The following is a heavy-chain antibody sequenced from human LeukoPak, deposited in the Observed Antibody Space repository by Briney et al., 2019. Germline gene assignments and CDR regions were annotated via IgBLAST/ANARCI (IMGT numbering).Heavy chain of an antibody. CDR1: GGSISSYY. CDR3: ARLRPGYYFDY. V-gene: IGHV4-59*08. D-gene: IGHD4-17*01. CDR2: IYYSGST. J-gene: IGHJ4*02. Sequence: SSETLSLTCTGSGGSISSYYWSWVRQPPGKGLEWVGYIYYSGSTNYNPSRKSRVTISVDTSKNQFSLKLSSVTAADTAVYYCARLRPGYYFDYWSQGTLVTVSS.